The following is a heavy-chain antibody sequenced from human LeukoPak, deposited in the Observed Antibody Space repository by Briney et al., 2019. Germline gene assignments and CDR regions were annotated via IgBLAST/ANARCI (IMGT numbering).Heavy chain of an antibody. D-gene: IGHD5-24*01. CDR1: GGSISSYY. CDR3: ARDPGDGYNEYYFDY. V-gene: IGHV4-59*01. CDR2: MYYSGST. Sequence: SETLSLTCTVSGGSISSYYCSWIRQPPGKGLEWIGYMYYSGSTNYNPSLKSRVTISVDTSKNQFSLKLSSVTAADTAVYYCARDPGDGYNEYYFDYWGQGTLVTVSS. J-gene: IGHJ4*02.